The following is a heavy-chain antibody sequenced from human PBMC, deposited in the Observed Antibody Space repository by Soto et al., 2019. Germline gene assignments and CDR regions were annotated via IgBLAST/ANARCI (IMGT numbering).Heavy chain of an antibody. CDR1: GFTFSSYA. V-gene: IGHV3-30-3*01. Sequence: GGSLRLSCAASGFTFSSYAMHWVRQAPGKGLEWVAVISYDGSNKYYADSVKGRFTISRDNSKNTLYLQMNSLRAEETAVYYCARGPLGKLRYFDWLLDYWGQGT. CDR2: ISYDGSNK. CDR3: ARGPLGKLRYFDWLLDY. J-gene: IGHJ4*02. D-gene: IGHD3-9*01.